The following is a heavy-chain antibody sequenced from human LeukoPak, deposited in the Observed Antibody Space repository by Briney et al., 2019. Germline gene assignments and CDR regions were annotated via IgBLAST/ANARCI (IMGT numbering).Heavy chain of an antibody. Sequence: SETLSLTCTVSGGSISSYYWSWIRQPPGKGLEWIGYIYYSGSTNYNPSLKSRVTISVDTSKNQFSLKLSSVTAADTAVYYCARQQPWYYDILTGYYPRDYYYGMDVWGQGTTVTVSS. D-gene: IGHD3-9*01. J-gene: IGHJ6*02. CDR3: ARQQPWYYDILTGYYPRDYYYGMDV. CDR2: IYYSGST. CDR1: GGSISSYY. V-gene: IGHV4-59*08.